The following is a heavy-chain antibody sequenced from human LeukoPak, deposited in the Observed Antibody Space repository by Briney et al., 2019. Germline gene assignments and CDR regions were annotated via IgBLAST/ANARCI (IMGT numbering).Heavy chain of an antibody. CDR3: ARDRSPRAAAGTSPGSFDI. J-gene: IGHJ3*02. CDR1: GFTFSSYA. V-gene: IGHV3-30*04. Sequence: GRSLRLSCAASGFTFSSYAMHWVRQAPGKGLEWVAVISYDGSNKYYADSVKGRFTISRDSSKNTLYLQMNSLRAEDTAVYYCARDRSPRAAAGTSPGSFDIWGQGTVVTVSS. CDR2: ISYDGSNK. D-gene: IGHD6-13*01.